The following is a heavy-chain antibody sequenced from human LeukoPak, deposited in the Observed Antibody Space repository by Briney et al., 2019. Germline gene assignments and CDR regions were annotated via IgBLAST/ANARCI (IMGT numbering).Heavy chain of an antibody. D-gene: IGHD6-19*01. J-gene: IGHJ4*02. V-gene: IGHV1-8*03. CDR2: RNPNSGNT. CDR1: GYTFTRYD. CDR3: AVAGTSNFDY. Sequence: AAVTVSCKASGYTFTRYDINWVRQATGQGLEGMGWRNPNSGNTGHAHKFQGRVNITRNTSISTACMELSSLRSEDWAVYYCAVAGTSNFDYWGQGTLVTVSS.